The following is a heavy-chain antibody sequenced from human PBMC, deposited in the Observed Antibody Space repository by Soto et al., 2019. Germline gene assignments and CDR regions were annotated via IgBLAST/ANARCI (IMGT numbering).Heavy chain of an antibody. CDR1: GYTFTSYG. Sequence: QVQLVQSGAEVKKPGASVKVSCKASGYTFTSYGISWVRQAPGQGLEWMGWISAYNGNTNYAQKLQGRVTMTTDTSTRTAYMGLRSLGSDDTAVYYCARVLEDIVVVPGEGWGQGTLVTVSS. CDR2: ISAYNGNT. J-gene: IGHJ4*02. V-gene: IGHV1-18*01. CDR3: ARVLEDIVVVPGEG. D-gene: IGHD2-2*01.